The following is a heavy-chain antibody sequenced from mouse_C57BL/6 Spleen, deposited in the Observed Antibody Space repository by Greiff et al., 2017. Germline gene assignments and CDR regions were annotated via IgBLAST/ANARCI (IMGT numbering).Heavy chain of an antibody. Sequence: VHVKQSGPELVKPGASVKIPCKASGYTFTDYNMDWVKQSHGKSLEWIGDINPNNGGTIYNQKFKGKATLTVDKSSSTAYMELRSLTSEDTAVYYCANGKRGMDYGGQGTSVTVSS. CDR1: GYTFTDYN. J-gene: IGHJ4*01. CDR3: ANGKRGMDY. V-gene: IGHV1-18*01. CDR2: INPNNGGT.